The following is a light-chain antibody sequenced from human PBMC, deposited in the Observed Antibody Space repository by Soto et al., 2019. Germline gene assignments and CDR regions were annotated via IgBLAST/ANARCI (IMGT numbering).Light chain of an antibody. J-gene: IGLJ2*01. CDR2: DVG. V-gene: IGLV2-14*01. Sequence: QSVLTQPASVSGSPGQSITISCTGTSSDVGAYNFVSWYQQHPGKAPKVMIYDVGKRPSGVSNRFSGSKSGNTASLTISGLQAEDEADYYCSSYTGSGPLHVLFGGGTKLTVL. CDR1: SSDVGAYNF. CDR3: SSYTGSGPLHVL.